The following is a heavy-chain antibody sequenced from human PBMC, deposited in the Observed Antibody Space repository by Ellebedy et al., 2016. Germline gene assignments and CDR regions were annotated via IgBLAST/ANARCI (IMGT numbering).Heavy chain of an antibody. Sequence: GESLKISXAASGFTFSSYAMHWVRQAPGKGLEWVAVISYDGSNKYYADSVKGRFTISRDNSKNTLYLQMNSLRAEDTAVYYCAKSQWLANDAFDIWGQGTMVTVSS. CDR1: GFTFSSYA. CDR2: ISYDGSNK. CDR3: AKSQWLANDAFDI. V-gene: IGHV3-30-3*02. D-gene: IGHD6-19*01. J-gene: IGHJ3*02.